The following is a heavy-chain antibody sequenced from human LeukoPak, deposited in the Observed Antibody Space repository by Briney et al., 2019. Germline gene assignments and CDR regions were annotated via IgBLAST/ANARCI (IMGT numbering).Heavy chain of an antibody. V-gene: IGHV5-51*01. J-gene: IGHJ3*02. CDR3: ARHGTPAAAGSVFDI. CDR2: IYPGDSQT. Sequence: GESLKISCKGSEYVFNDYWIGWVRQMPGKGLEWMGVIYPGDSQTRYSPSFQGQVTISADKSITTAYLQWSSLKASDTAMYYCARHGTPAAAGSVFDIWGQGTMVTV. D-gene: IGHD6-13*01. CDR1: EYVFNDYW.